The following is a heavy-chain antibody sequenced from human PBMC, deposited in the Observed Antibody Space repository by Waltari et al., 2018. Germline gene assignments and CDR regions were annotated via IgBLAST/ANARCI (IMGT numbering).Heavy chain of an antibody. CDR3: ARLGIVLMARYKGVNNWFDP. CDR2: INHSGST. V-gene: IGHV4-34*01. D-gene: IGHD2-8*01. Sequence: QVQLQQWGAGLLKPSETLSLTCAVYGGSFSGYYWSWIRQPPGKGLEWIGEINHSGSTNYNPSLKSRVTISVDTSKNQFSLKLSSVTAADTAVYYCARLGIVLMARYKGVNNWFDPWGQGTLVTVSS. J-gene: IGHJ5*02. CDR1: GGSFSGYY.